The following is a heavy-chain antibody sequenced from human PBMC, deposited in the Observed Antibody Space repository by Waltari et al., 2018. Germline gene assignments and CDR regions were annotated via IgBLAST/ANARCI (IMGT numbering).Heavy chain of an antibody. Sequence: QVQLQESGPGLVKPSETLSLTCTVSGGSISSYYWSWIRQPPGKGLEWIGYIYYSGSTNYNPSQKSRVTISVDTSKNQFSLKLSAVTAADTAGYYCARSDYGDYEVTWFDPWGQGTLVTVSS. CDR2: IYYSGST. CDR3: ARSDYGDYEVTWFDP. V-gene: IGHV4-59*08. D-gene: IGHD4-17*01. CDR1: GGSISSYY. J-gene: IGHJ5*02.